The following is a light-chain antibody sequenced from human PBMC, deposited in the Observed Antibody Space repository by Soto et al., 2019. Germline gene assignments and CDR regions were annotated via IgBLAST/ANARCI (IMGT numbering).Light chain of an antibody. V-gene: IGKV3D-15*01. Sequence: EIVLTQSPATLSLSPGERATLSCRASQSVSNNYLAWYQQKPGQAPRLLIYGASNRATGIPARFSGSGSGTEFTLTISSLQSEDFAVYYCQQYNNWPEWTFGQGTKVDIK. CDR3: QQYNNWPEWT. CDR2: GAS. CDR1: QSVSNN. J-gene: IGKJ1*01.